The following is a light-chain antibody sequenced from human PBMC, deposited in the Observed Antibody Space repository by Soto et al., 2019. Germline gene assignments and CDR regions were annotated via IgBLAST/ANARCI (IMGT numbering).Light chain of an antibody. CDR3: QQYNSYPWT. Sequence: DIQMTQSPSTLPASVGDRVTITCRASQSISNWLAWYQQKPGTAPKLLIYDASSLQNGVPSRFRGAESGTEFTLTISSLQPDDFAVYYCQQYNSYPWTFGQGTKVDIK. J-gene: IGKJ1*01. CDR1: QSISNW. V-gene: IGKV1-5*01. CDR2: DAS.